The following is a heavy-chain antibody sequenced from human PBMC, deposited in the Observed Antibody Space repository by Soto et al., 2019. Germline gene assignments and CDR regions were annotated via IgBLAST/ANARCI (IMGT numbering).Heavy chain of an antibody. J-gene: IGHJ4*02. CDR2: IYYSGST. Sequence: SETLSLTCTVSGGSISSGGYYWSWIRQHPGKGLEWIGYIYYSGSTYYNPSLKSRVTISVDTSKNQFSLKLSSVTAADTATYYCARVVGAALDYWGQGTLVTVSS. D-gene: IGHD1-26*01. CDR3: ARVVGAALDY. CDR1: GGSISSGGYY. V-gene: IGHV4-31*03.